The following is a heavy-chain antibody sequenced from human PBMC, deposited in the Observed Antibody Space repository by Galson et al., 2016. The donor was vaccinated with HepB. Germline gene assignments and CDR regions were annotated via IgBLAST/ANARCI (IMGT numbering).Heavy chain of an antibody. V-gene: IGHV3-23*01. D-gene: IGHD1/OR15-1a*01. CDR1: GFTFSIFA. J-gene: IGHJ4*02. CDR2: ISDNGGST. Sequence: SLRLSCAASGFTFSIFAMNWVRQAPGKGLEWVSGISDNGGSTYYVDSVKGRFTISRDNSKNTLYLQMNSLRVEDTAVYYCAKGTTLQVHFGYFDHWGQGTLVTVSS. CDR3: AKGTTLQVHFGYFDH.